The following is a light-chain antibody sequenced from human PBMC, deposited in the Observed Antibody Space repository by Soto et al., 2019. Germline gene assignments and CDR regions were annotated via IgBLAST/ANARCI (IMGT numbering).Light chain of an antibody. J-gene: IGKJ4*01. V-gene: IGKV3-15*01. Sequence: EIVMTQSPATLSVSPGERATLSCRASQSVSSNLAWYQQKPGQAPRLLIYDASTRATGIPARFSGSGSGTEFTLTISSLQSEDFAVYYCQQYSTWLSTFGGGTKVEIK. CDR1: QSVSSN. CDR3: QQYSTWLST. CDR2: DAS.